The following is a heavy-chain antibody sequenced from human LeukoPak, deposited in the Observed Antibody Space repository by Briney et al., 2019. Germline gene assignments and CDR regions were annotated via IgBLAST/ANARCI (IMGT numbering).Heavy chain of an antibody. CDR3: ARQGKEAAAGNNWFDP. J-gene: IGHJ5*02. CDR2: ISYDGSNK. Sequence: GGSLRLSCAASGFTFSSYAMGWVRQAPGKGLEWVAVISYDGSNKYYADSVKGRFTISRDNSKNTLYLQMNSLRAEDTAVYYCARQGKEAAAGNNWFDPWGQGTLVTVSS. D-gene: IGHD6-13*01. V-gene: IGHV3-30-3*01. CDR1: GFTFSSYA.